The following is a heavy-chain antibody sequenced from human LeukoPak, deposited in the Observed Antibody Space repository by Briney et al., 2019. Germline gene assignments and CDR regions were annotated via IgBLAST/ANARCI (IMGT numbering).Heavy chain of an antibody. J-gene: IGHJ3*02. CDR1: ELTFSSYG. CDR2: IRDDGNYK. D-gene: IGHD4-17*01. CDR3: AKDTTTVTGHAFDI. Sequence: GGSLRLSCAASELTFSSYGMDWVRQAPGKGLEWVAFIRDDGNYKNYADSVKGRFTISRDNSKNTLYLQMNRLRAEDTAVYYCAKDTTTVTGHAFDIWGQGTMVTVSS. V-gene: IGHV3-30*02.